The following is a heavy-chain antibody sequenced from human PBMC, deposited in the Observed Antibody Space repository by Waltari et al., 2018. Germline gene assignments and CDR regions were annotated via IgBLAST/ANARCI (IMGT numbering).Heavy chain of an antibody. J-gene: IGHJ1*01. CDR3: AKGVREAAAGTSVEYFQH. Sequence: EVQLVESGGGLVQPGRSLRLSCAASGFTFDDYAMHWVRQAPGKGLEWVSGISWNSGSIGYADSVKGRFTISRYNAKNSLYLQMNSLRAEDMALYYCAKGVREAAAGTSVEYFQHWGQGTLVTVSS. CDR1: GFTFDDYA. CDR2: ISWNSGSI. V-gene: IGHV3-9*03. D-gene: IGHD6-13*01.